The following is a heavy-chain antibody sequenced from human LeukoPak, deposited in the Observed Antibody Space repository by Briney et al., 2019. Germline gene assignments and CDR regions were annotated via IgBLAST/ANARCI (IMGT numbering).Heavy chain of an antibody. CDR2: IRYDRSNK. J-gene: IGHJ6*03. V-gene: IGHV3-30*02. CDR1: GFTFSSYA. CDR3: ASDPRDGGQNV. Sequence: PGGSLRLSCAASGFTFSSYAMHWVRQTPAKGLEWVAFIRYDRSNKYYADSVKGRFIISRDNSKNTLFLQMNSLRPDDSAVYYCASDPRDGGQNVWGKGTTVTVSS. D-gene: IGHD5-24*01.